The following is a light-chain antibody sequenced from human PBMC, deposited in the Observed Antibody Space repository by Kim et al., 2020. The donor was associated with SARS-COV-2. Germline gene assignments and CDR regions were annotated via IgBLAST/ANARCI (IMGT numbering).Light chain of an antibody. CDR2: RNN. J-gene: IGLJ2*01. Sequence: ELTQPPSASGTPGQRVTISCSGSSSNIGSNYVYWYQQLPGTAPKLLIYRNNQRPSGVPDRFSGSKSGTSASLAISGLRSEDEADYYCAAWDDSLSGVVFCGGPQLTVL. CDR3: AAWDDSLSGVV. V-gene: IGLV1-47*01. CDR1: SSNIGSNY.